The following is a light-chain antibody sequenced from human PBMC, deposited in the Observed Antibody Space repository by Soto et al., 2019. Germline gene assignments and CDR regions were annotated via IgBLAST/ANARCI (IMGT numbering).Light chain of an antibody. CDR1: SSNIGIPYD. CDR3: QSYDTSLSGVV. J-gene: IGLJ2*01. Sequence: QSVLTQPPSVSGAPGQRVTISCTGSSSNIGIPYDVHWYQQLPGTAPKLLIYGDSNRPSGVPDRFSGSKSGTSASLAITGLQAEDEADYYCQSYDTSLSGVVFGGGTKRTVL. CDR2: GDS. V-gene: IGLV1-40*01.